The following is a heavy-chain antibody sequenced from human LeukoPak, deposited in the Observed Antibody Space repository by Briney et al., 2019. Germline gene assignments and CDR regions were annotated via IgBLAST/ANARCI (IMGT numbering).Heavy chain of an antibody. CDR3: ARLNLVPPYASGTSFDS. J-gene: IGHJ4*02. D-gene: IGHD3-10*01. V-gene: IGHV4-39*01. Sequence: PSETLSLTCTVSGGTINSSSYCWGWIRQPPGKGLEWIGSVYSSGSTSYNPSLKSRVTISLDTSETQFSLKLSSVTAADTAVFYCARLNLVPPYASGTSFDSWGQGTLVTVSS. CDR1: GGTINSSSYC. CDR2: VYSSGST.